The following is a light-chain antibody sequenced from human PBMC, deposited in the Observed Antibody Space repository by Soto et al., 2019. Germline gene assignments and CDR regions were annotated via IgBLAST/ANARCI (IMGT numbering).Light chain of an antibody. Sequence: QSVLTQPPSVSGAPGQRVTISCTGSSSNIGANYDVHWYQQLPGTAPKLLIYDNTGRPSGVPDRFSGSKSGTSASLAITGLQAEDEADYYCQSYDSSLSGCVFGTGTKSPS. CDR2: DNT. CDR1: SSNIGANYD. J-gene: IGLJ1*01. V-gene: IGLV1-40*01. CDR3: QSYDSSLSGCV.